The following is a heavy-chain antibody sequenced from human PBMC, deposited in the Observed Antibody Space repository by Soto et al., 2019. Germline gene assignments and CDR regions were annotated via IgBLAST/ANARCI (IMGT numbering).Heavy chain of an antibody. CDR3: ARSKGIGYCDSSGYPFDY. Sequence: ASVKVSCKASGYTFTGYYMHWVRKAPGQGLEWMGWINPNSGGTNYAQKFQGRVTMTRDTSISTAYMELSRLRSDDTAVYDCARSKGIGYCDSSGYPFDYWGQGTLVTVSS. D-gene: IGHD3-22*01. V-gene: IGHV1-2*02. CDR1: GYTFTGYY. J-gene: IGHJ4*02. CDR2: INPNSGGT.